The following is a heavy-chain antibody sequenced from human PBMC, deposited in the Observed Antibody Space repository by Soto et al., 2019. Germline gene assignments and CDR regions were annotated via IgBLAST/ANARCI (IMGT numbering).Heavy chain of an antibody. CDR2: IYYSGST. V-gene: IGHV4-31*03. CDR1: GGSISSGGYY. J-gene: IGHJ4*02. CDR3: ARVRFLEWLSFDY. D-gene: IGHD3-3*01. Sequence: SETLSLTCTVSGGSISSGGYYWSWIRQHPGKGLEWIGYIYYSGSTYYNPSLKSRVTISVDTSKNQFSLKLSSVTAADTAVYYCARVRFLEWLSFDYWGQGTLVTVSS.